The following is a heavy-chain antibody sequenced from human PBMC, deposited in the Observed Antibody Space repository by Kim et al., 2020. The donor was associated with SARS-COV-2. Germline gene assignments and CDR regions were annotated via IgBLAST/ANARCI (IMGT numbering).Heavy chain of an antibody. CDR1: GGSISSDY. J-gene: IGHJ4*01. CDR3: ARAPRGGVQHNGWYYVDY. V-gene: IGHV4-59*01. D-gene: IGHD1-1*01. Sequence: SETLSLTCTVSGGSISSDYWSWIRQPPGKVLEWIGYIYYSGNTNYNPSLKSRVTISVDTSKNQFSLKLRSVTAADTAGYYCARAPRGGVQHNGWYYVDY. CDR2: IYYSGNT.